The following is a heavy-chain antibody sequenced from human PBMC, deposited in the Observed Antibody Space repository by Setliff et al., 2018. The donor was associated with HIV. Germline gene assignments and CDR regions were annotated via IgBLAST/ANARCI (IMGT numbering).Heavy chain of an antibody. D-gene: IGHD3-3*01. J-gene: IGHJ4*02. CDR3: ARDQSDWFY. CDR1: GGSIRSSSYY. V-gene: IGHV4-39*07. CDR2: IYYTGST. Sequence: SETLSLTCIVSGGSIRSSSYYWGWIRQPPGKGLEWIGTIYYTGSTNYNPSLKSRVTISVDTSKSQFSLKLNSVTAADTAVYYCARDQSDWFYWGQGTLVTVSS.